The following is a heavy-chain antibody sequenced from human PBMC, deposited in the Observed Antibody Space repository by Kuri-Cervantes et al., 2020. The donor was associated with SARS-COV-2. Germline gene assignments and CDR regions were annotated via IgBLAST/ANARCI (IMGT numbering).Heavy chain of an antibody. CDR2: IYSGGST. CDR3: AKGNGFYYDRHYHMDV. D-gene: IGHD3-22*01. Sequence: GGSLRLSCAASGFTVSSNYMSWVRQAPGKGLEWVSVIYSGGSTYYADSVKGRFTISRDNSKNTLYLQMNSLRAEDTAVYYCAKGNGFYYDRHYHMDVWGKGTTVTVSS. CDR1: GFTVSSNY. J-gene: IGHJ6*03. V-gene: IGHV3-53*01.